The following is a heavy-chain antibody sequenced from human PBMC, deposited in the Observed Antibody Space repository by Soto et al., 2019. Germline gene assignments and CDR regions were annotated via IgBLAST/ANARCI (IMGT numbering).Heavy chain of an antibody. CDR1: GYTLTSYY. CDR2: INPSGGST. Sequence: ASVKVSCKASGYTLTSYYMHWARQAPGQGLEWMGIINPSGGSTSYAQKFQGRVTMTRDTSTSTVYMELSSLRSEDTAVYYCARDRPPEYYYYGMDVWGQGPTVTVSS. J-gene: IGHJ6*02. CDR3: ARDRPPEYYYYGMDV. D-gene: IGHD6-6*01. V-gene: IGHV1-46*01.